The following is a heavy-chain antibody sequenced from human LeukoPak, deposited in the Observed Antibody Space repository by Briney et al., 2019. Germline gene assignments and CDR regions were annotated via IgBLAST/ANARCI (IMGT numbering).Heavy chain of an antibody. CDR2: VYYSGRT. Sequence: PSETLSLTCTVSGGSISSSSYYWGWIRQPPGKELQWIASVYYSGRTNYSPSLKSRVTISVDTSEKQFSLQLNSVTAADTAVYYCARQGSPYYFDFWGQGLLVTVSS. J-gene: IGHJ4*02. D-gene: IGHD2-15*01. V-gene: IGHV4-39*01. CDR3: ARQGSPYYFDF. CDR1: GGSISSSSYY.